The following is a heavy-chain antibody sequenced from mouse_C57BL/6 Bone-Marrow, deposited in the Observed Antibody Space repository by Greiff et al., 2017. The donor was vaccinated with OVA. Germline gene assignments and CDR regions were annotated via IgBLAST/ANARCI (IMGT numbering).Heavy chain of an antibody. CDR3: TTEELH. CDR2: IDPENGDT. V-gene: IGHV14-4*01. J-gene: IGHJ2*01. Sequence: VQLQQSGAELVKPGASVKISCKASGYTFTDYYINWVKQRPGQGLEWIGWIDPENGDTEYASKFQGKATITADTSSNTAYLQLSSLTSEDTAVYYCTTEELHWGQGTTLTVSS. CDR1: GYTFTDYY. D-gene: IGHD1-3*01.